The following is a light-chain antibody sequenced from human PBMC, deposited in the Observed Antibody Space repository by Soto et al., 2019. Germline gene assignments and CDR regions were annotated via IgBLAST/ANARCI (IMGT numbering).Light chain of an antibody. CDR2: GAS. CDR3: QQSYRIPRT. J-gene: IGKJ5*01. Sequence: EIAMTQSPATLSVSPGERATVSCRASRSVSTNLAWYQQKPGQAPRLLIFGASTRATGIPARFSGSGSGTEFTLTISSLQSEDFATYYCQQSYRIPRTFGQGTRLEIK. CDR1: RSVSTN. V-gene: IGKV3-15*01.